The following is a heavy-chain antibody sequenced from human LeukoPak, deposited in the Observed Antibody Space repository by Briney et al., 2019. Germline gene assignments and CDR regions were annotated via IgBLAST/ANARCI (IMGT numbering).Heavy chain of an antibody. Sequence: AATVKVSCKPSRYTFTSYAISWVPQAPGPRVEWMGWISAYIGNTNYPQKLQGRVTMTTDRSTSTAYMELRSLRSDDPAVYYCAVAAQAYYCDSSGRGGFDYWGQGTLVTVSS. J-gene: IGHJ4*02. CDR1: RYTFTSYA. CDR2: ISAYIGNT. D-gene: IGHD3-22*01. CDR3: AVAAQAYYCDSSGRGGFDY. V-gene: IGHV1-18*01.